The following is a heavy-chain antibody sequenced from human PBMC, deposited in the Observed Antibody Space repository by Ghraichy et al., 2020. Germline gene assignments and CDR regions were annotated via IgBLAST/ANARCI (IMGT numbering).Heavy chain of an antibody. J-gene: IGHJ4*02. CDR1: GGSFSSYSYY. CDR2: IYYSGST. Sequence: SYTLSLTCTVSGGSFSSYSYYFSCLRQPPGKGLEWIAYIYYSGSTRYNPSLKSRVTISIDKSRYQFSLKMTSVAAADTAVYYCARVSGCSGGSCYLGYFDNWGQGTLVTVSS. D-gene: IGHD2-15*01. CDR3: ARVSGCSGGSCYLGYFDN. V-gene: IGHV4-61*01.